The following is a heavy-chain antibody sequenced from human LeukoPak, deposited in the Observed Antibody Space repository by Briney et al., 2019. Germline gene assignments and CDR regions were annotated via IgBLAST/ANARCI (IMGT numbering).Heavy chain of an antibody. V-gene: IGHV4-31*03. Sequence: PSETLSLTCTVSGGSISSGGYYWSWIRQHPGKGLEWIGYIYYSGSTYYNPSLKSRVTISVDTSENQFSLKLSSVTAADTAVYYCAREGEYYDSSGRHDAFDIWGQGTMVTVSS. D-gene: IGHD3-22*01. CDR2: IYYSGST. CDR3: AREGEYYDSSGRHDAFDI. CDR1: GGSISSGGYY. J-gene: IGHJ3*02.